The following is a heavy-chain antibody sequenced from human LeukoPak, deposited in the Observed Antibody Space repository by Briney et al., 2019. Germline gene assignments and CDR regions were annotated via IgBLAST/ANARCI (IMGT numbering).Heavy chain of an antibody. Sequence: PGESLKISCKGSGYSFTNYRISWVRHMPGRGLEWMGWIDSSDSYTNYSPSFQGHVTISADKSSSTAYLQWSSLKASDTAMYYCARRRAVAGIYYFDYWGQGTLVTVSS. D-gene: IGHD6-19*01. J-gene: IGHJ4*02. V-gene: IGHV5-10-1*01. CDR2: IDSSDSYT. CDR1: GYSFTNYR. CDR3: ARRRAVAGIYYFDY.